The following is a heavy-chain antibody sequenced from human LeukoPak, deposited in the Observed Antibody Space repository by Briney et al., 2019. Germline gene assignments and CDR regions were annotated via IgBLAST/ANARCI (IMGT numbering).Heavy chain of an antibody. V-gene: IGHV3-21*01. CDR2: ISSSSYI. CDR1: GFTFSSYS. CDR3: ARSNAGSWELPVDAFDI. Sequence: GGSLRLSCAASGFTFSSYSMNWVRQAPGKGLEWVSSISSSSYIYYADSVKGRFTISRDNAKNSLYLQMNSLRAEDTAVYYCARSNAGSWELPVDAFDIWGQGTMVTVSS. D-gene: IGHD1-26*01. J-gene: IGHJ3*02.